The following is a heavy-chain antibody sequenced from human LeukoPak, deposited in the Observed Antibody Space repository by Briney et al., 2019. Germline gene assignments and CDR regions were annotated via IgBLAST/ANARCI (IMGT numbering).Heavy chain of an antibody. CDR1: GYTFSSYA. V-gene: IGHV1-69*13. J-gene: IGHJ6*03. Sequence: ASVKVSCKASGYTFSSYAISWVRQAPGQGLEWMGGIIPIFGTANYAQKFQGRVTITADESTSTAYMELSSLRSEDTAVYYCARTYYDFWSGYYYYYMDVWGKGTTVTVSS. CDR2: IIPIFGTA. D-gene: IGHD3-3*01. CDR3: ARTYYDFWSGYYYYYMDV.